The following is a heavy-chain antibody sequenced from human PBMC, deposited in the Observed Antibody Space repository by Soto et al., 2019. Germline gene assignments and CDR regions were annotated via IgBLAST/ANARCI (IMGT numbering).Heavy chain of an antibody. CDR1: GFTFSSYS. CDR3: ATPVVRFLEWTTDY. V-gene: IGHV3-48*02. J-gene: IGHJ4*02. D-gene: IGHD3-3*01. CDR2: ITNGGTTI. Sequence: PGGSLRLSCAASGFTFSSYSMNWVRQAPGKGLEWISYITNGGTTIYYADSVKGRFTISRGNAKNSLYLHMNSLRDDDTAVYYCATPVVRFLEWTTDYWGQGTLVTVSS.